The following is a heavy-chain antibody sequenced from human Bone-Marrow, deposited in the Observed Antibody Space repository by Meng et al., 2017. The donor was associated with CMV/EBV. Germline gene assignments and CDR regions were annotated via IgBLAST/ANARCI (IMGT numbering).Heavy chain of an antibody. CDR3: AKIKYSSSPSLDY. D-gene: IGHD6-6*01. CDR2: IGNDRITK. V-gene: IGHV3-30*02. Sequence: GGSLRLSCATSGFSFSVCGMHWVRQAPGKGPEWVAFIGNDRITKKYGDSVEGRFSISRDDSKDTLYLQMNSLRAEDTAMYYCAKIKYSSSPSLDYWGQGTLVTVSS. CDR1: GFSFSVCG. J-gene: IGHJ4*02.